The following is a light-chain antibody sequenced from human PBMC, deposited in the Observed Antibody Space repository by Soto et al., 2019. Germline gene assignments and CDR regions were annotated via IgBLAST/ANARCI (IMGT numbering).Light chain of an antibody. Sequence: IQMTQSPSSLSASIGDRVTITFQASQDINNYLNWYQQKPGKAPKLLIFAASSLQSGVPSRFSGSRSGPDFTLTISSLQPEDFATYYCQQSYSSPPTFGQGTKVDNK. J-gene: IGKJ1*01. CDR3: QQSYSSPPT. CDR1: QDINNY. CDR2: AAS. V-gene: IGKV1-39*01.